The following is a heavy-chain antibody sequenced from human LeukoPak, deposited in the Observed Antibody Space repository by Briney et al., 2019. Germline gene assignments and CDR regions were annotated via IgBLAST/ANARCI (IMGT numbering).Heavy chain of an antibody. CDR2: IYHSGST. Sequence: SETLSLTCAVSGGSISSSNWWSWVRQPPGKGLEWIGEIYHSGSTNYNPSLKSRVTISVDKSKNQFSLKLTSVPAADTAVYYCARVATGKGYPFDYWGQGTLVTVSS. V-gene: IGHV4-4*02. CDR1: GGSISSSNW. D-gene: IGHD1-1*01. J-gene: IGHJ4*02. CDR3: ARVATGKGYPFDY.